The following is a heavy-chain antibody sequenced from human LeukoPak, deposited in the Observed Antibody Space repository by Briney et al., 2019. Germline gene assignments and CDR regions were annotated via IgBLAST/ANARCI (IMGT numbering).Heavy chain of an antibody. CDR2: IYYSGST. D-gene: IGHD6-13*01. J-gene: IGHJ4*02. CDR3: ARVASSSWYYFDY. CDR1: GGSISSGDYC. Sequence: SQTLSLTCTVSGGSISSGDYCWSWIRQPPGKGLEWIGYIYYSGSTYYNPSLKSRVTISVDTSKNQFSLKLSSVTAADTAVYYCARVASSSWYYFDYWGQGTLVTVSS. V-gene: IGHV4-30-4*08.